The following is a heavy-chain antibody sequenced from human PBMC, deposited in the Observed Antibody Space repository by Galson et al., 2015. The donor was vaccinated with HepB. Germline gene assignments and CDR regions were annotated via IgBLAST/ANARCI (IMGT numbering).Heavy chain of an antibody. CDR2: ISSTSSTT. Sequence: SLRLSCAASAFTFSDYYMSWIRQAPGKGLEWVAHISSTSSTTYYEDSVKGRFTISRDNAKNSLYLQMNSLRAEDTAVYYCARGATGRWLLYSGYSQHWGRGTLVTVSS. J-gene: IGHJ1*01. CDR1: AFTFSDYY. V-gene: IGHV3-11*01. CDR3: ARGATGRWLLYSGYSQH. D-gene: IGHD5-24*01.